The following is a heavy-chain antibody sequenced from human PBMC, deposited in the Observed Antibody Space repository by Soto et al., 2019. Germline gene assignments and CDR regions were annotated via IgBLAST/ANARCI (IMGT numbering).Heavy chain of an antibody. CDR1: GGTFSSYA. CDR3: ARSQGSSTTLEIYYYYYYGMDV. Sequence: QVQLVQSGAEVKKPGSSVKVSCKASGGTFSSYAISWVRQAPGQGLEWMGGIIPISETTNYAQKIQGRVMITADESKSTACMELSRLRSEDTAVYYCARSQGSSTTLEIYYYYYYGMDVWGQGSTVTVSS. V-gene: IGHV1-69*01. D-gene: IGHD2-2*01. CDR2: IIPISETT. J-gene: IGHJ6*02.